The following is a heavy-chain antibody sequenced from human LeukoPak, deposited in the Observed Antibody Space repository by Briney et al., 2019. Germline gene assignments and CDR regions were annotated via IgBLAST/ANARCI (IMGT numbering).Heavy chain of an antibody. CDR3: ARPYYGSGSLNY. Sequence: SETLSLTCAVYGGSFSGYYWSWIRQPPGKGLEWIGEINHSGSTNYNPSLKSRVTISVDTSKNQFSLKLSSVTAADTAVYYCARPYYGSGSLNYWGQGTLVTVSS. J-gene: IGHJ4*02. CDR1: GGSFSGYY. CDR2: INHSGST. V-gene: IGHV4-34*01. D-gene: IGHD3-10*01.